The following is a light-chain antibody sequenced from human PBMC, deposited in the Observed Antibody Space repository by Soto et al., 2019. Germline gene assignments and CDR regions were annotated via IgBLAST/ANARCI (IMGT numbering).Light chain of an antibody. CDR1: QSVLFSSNSKSC. J-gene: IGKJ5*01. CDR3: QQYYTTIT. Sequence: DIVMTQSPDSLAVSLGERATINCKSSQSVLFSSNSKSCLAWYQQKPGQPPKLLIYWASTRESGVPDRFSGSGSGKDFTLTISSLQAEDVAVYFCQQYYTTITFGQGTRLEIK. V-gene: IGKV4-1*01. CDR2: WAS.